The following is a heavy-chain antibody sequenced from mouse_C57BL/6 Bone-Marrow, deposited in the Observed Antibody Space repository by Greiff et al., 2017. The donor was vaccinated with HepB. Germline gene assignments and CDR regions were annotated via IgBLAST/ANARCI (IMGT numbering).Heavy chain of an antibody. J-gene: IGHJ4*01. V-gene: IGHV1-26*01. CDR2: INPNNGGT. CDR1: GYTFTDYY. CDR3: ARYGYYVMGFMDY. D-gene: IGHD2-3*01. Sequence: EVQLQQSGPELVKPGASVKISCKASGYTFTDYYMNWVKQSHGKSLEWIGDINPNNGGTSYNQKFKGKATLTVDKSSSTAYMELRSLTSEDSAVYYCARYGYYVMGFMDYWGQGTSVTVSS.